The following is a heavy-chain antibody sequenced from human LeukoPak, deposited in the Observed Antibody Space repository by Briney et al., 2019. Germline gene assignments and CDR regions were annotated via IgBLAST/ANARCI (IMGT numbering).Heavy chain of an antibody. J-gene: IGHJ4*02. Sequence: TSETLSFTCTVSGGSISSSSYHWGWIRQPPGKGLEWIGSIYYTGNTYYNPSLKSRITISIDTSKNQFSLKLSSVTAADTAVYYCARRLYYYDNSDYYTDYWGQGTLVTVSS. CDR1: GGSISSSSYH. D-gene: IGHD3-22*01. V-gene: IGHV4-39*01. CDR3: ARRLYYYDNSDYYTDY. CDR2: IYYTGNT.